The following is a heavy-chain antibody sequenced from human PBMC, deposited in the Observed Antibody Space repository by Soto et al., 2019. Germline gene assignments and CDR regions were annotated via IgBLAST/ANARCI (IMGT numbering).Heavy chain of an antibody. CDR1: GFTFSNYA. CDR3: AKALVGEVGATDY. V-gene: IGHV3-23*01. J-gene: IGHJ4*02. D-gene: IGHD1-26*01. Sequence: VQLLESGGGLVQPGGSLRLSCTASGFTFSNYAMSWVRQAPGKGLGWVSAITRTDSTYYADSVKGRFTISRDNSRNTLYLQMNSLGAEDAALYYCAKALVGEVGATDYWGQGTLVTVSS. CDR2: ITRTDST.